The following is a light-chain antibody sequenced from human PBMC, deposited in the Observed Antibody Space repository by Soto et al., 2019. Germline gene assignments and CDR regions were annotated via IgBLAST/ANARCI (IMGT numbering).Light chain of an antibody. CDR1: MRDVGAYNL. CDR2: EVR. J-gene: IGLJ1*01. CDR3: SSYTTSSTLEV. Sequence: QSVLTQPASVSGSPGQSITISCAGTMRDVGAYNLVSWYQQHPGRVPQLIIYEVRNRPSGISFRFSGSKSGNTASLTISGLQAEDEADYYCSSYTTSSTLEVFGTGTKVTVL. V-gene: IGLV2-14*01.